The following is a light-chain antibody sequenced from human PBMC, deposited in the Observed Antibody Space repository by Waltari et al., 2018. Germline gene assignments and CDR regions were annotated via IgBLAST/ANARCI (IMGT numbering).Light chain of an antibody. CDR2: GKN. Sequence: SSELTQDPAVSVALGQTVRITCQGDSLRIYYASWYQQKPGQAPVVVSYGKNNRPSGIPDRFSGSRSGNTASLSITGAQAEDEADYYCNSRDSTGNHFYVFGTGTKVTVL. V-gene: IGLV3-19*01. J-gene: IGLJ1*01. CDR1: SLRIYY. CDR3: NSRDSTGNHFYV.